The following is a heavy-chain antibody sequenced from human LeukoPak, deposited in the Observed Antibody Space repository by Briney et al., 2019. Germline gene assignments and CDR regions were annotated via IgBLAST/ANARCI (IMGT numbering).Heavy chain of an antibody. V-gene: IGHV1-24*01. CDR3: ARPYFQWELRY. CDR1: GYTLTELS. D-gene: IGHD1-26*01. J-gene: IGHJ4*02. Sequence: ASVKVSCKVSGYTLTELSMHWVRQAPGKGLEWTGGFDPEDGETIYAQKFQGRVSMTTDTSTSTAYMELRGLRSDDTAMYYCARPYFQWELRYWGPGTLVTVSS. CDR2: FDPEDGET.